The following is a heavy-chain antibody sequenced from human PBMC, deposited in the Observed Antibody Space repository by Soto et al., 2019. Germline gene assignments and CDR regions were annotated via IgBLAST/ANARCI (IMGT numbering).Heavy chain of an antibody. CDR1: GFTFSSYA. CDR3: AKGSSGWYESGYFQH. CDR2: ISGSGGST. D-gene: IGHD6-19*01. Sequence: GGSPRLSCAASGFTFSSYAMSWVRQAPGKGLEWVSAISGSGGSTYYADSVKGRFTISRDNSKNTLYLQMNSLRAEDTAVYYCAKGSSGWYESGYFQHWGQGTLVTVSS. J-gene: IGHJ1*01. V-gene: IGHV3-23*01.